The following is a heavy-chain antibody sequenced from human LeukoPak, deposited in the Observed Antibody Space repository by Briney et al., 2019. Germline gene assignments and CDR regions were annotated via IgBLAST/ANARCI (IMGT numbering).Heavy chain of an antibody. D-gene: IGHD3-10*01. CDR3: ARPQSSGSHYFDY. J-gene: IGHJ4*02. CDR2: TSSSSSYI. Sequence: GGSLRLSCAASGFTFSSYSMNWVRQAPGKGLEWVSSTSSSSSYIYYADSVKGRFTISRDNAKNSLYLQMNSLRAEDTAVYYCARPQSSGSHYFDYWGQGTLVTVSS. V-gene: IGHV3-21*01. CDR1: GFTFSSYS.